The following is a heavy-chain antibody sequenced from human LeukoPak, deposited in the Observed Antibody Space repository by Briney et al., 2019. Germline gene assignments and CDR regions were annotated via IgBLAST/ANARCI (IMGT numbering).Heavy chain of an antibody. D-gene: IGHD3-22*01. CDR2: ISGSGGTI. CDR1: GFTFSSYA. Sequence: GGSLRLSCAASGFTFSSYAMSWVRQAPGKGLEWVSGISGSGGTIYYADSVKGRFTISRDNSKNTLYLQMNSLRAEDTAVYYCAKEGYDSSGYYHWFDPWGQGTLVTVSS. V-gene: IGHV3-23*01. J-gene: IGHJ5*02. CDR3: AKEGYDSSGYYHWFDP.